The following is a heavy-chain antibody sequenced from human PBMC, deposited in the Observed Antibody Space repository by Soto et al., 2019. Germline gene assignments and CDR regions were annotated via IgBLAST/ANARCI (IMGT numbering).Heavy chain of an antibody. CDR3: ARARWGFYDILTGYPYYFDY. D-gene: IGHD3-9*01. J-gene: IGHJ4*02. CDR2: IYYSGST. CDR1: GGSISSYY. V-gene: IGHV4-59*01. Sequence: PSETLSLTCTVSGGSISSYYWSWIRQPPGKGLEWIGYIYYSGSTNYNPSLKSRVTISVDTSKNQFSLKLSSVTAADTAVYYCARARWGFYDILTGYPYYFDYWGQGTLVTVSS.